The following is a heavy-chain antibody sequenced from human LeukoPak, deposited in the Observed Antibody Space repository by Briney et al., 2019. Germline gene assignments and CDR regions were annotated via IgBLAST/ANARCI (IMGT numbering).Heavy chain of an antibody. CDR3: ARAVADAFDY. D-gene: IGHD6-19*01. CDR2: IYYSGST. Sequence: SETLSLTCTVSAGSISSYYWSWIRQPPGKGLEWIGYIYYSGSTNYNPSLKSRVTISVDTSKNQFSLKLSPVTAADTAVYYCARAVADAFDYWGQGTLVTVSS. J-gene: IGHJ4*02. CDR1: AGSISSYY. V-gene: IGHV4-59*01.